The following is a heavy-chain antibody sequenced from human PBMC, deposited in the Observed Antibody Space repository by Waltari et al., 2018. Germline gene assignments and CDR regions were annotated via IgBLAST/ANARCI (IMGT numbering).Heavy chain of an antibody. J-gene: IGHJ5*02. V-gene: IGHV1-46*01. CDR3: ARERSGVAATLRGFDP. D-gene: IGHD2-15*01. CDR2: INPSGGST. Sequence: VRQAPGKGLGLMGKINPSGGSTSYAQKFQGRVTMTRDTSTSTVYMELSSLRSEDTAVYYCARERSGVAATLRGFDPWGQGTLVTVSS.